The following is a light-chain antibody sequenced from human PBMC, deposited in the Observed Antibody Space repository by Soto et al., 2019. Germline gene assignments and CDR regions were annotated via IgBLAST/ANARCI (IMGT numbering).Light chain of an antibody. V-gene: IGKV1-33*01. Sequence: DIQMTQSPSTLFASVGDRVTITCRASQSVRNWLAWYQQKPGRAPKLLIYDASNLEAGVPSRFRGSGSGTDFTFTISRLQPEDIATYYCQQYENLPTFGQGTRLEIK. J-gene: IGKJ5*01. CDR3: QQYENLPT. CDR2: DAS. CDR1: QSVRNW.